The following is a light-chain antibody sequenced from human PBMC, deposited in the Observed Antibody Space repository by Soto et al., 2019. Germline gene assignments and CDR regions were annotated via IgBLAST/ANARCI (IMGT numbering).Light chain of an antibody. V-gene: IGKV3-11*01. Sequence: RVLPQSPATLSLSPGERATLSCRASQCVGGYLAWYQQKSGQAARLLIYAASNRASGIPARYSGRRSGTDFILTLSSLEPEDFAVYYCQQRSNWPLTFCGGTKV. CDR3: QQRSNWPLT. CDR2: AAS. J-gene: IGKJ4*01. CDR1: QCVGGY.